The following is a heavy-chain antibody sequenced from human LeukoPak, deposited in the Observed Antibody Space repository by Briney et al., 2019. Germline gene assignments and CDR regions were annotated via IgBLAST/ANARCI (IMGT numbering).Heavy chain of an antibody. D-gene: IGHD6-13*01. V-gene: IGHV3-21*01. CDR1: GVSFSNYG. CDR2: INSKSTYI. CDR3: ATGKRQLDY. J-gene: IGHJ4*02. Sequence: PGGSLRLSCAGSGVSFSNYGMDWVRQAPGKGLEWVSSINSKSTYIWYADSVKGRFTISRDNAKNSLYLQMNSLRAEDTAVYYCATGKRQLDYWGQGTLVTVSS.